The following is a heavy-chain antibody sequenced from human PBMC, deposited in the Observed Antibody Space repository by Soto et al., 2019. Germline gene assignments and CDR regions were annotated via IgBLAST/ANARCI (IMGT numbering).Heavy chain of an antibody. J-gene: IGHJ4*02. CDR2: IYYSGST. Sequence: KPSETLSLTCTVSGGSISSGDYYWSWIRQPPGKGLEWIGYIYYSGSTYYNPSLKSRVTISVDTSKNQFSLKLSSVTAADTAVYYCAGFGSGYYDSSGYHHGYWGQGTLVTVSS. D-gene: IGHD3-22*01. V-gene: IGHV4-30-4*01. CDR3: AGFGSGYYDSSGYHHGY. CDR1: GGSISSGDYY.